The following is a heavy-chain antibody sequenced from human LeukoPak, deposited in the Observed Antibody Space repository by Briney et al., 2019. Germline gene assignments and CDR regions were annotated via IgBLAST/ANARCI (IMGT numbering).Heavy chain of an antibody. CDR3: ATGTLHSSGTPLDY. J-gene: IGHJ4*02. D-gene: IGHD2-15*01. Sequence: ASVKVSCKASGYTFSGYDMHWVRQAPGQGLEWMGWINPNGGTNYAQNFQGRVTMTRETSISTAYMELSRLTSDDTALYYCATGTLHSSGTPLDYWGQGTLVTVSS. CDR1: GYTFSGYD. CDR2: INPNGGT. V-gene: IGHV1-2*02.